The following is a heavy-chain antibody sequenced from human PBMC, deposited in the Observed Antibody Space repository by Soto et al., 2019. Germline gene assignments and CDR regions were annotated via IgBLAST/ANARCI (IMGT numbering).Heavy chain of an antibody. Sequence: VQLVQSGVEVKKPGASVKVSCKASGYTFTSHGISWVRQAPGQGLEWMGWINTYNGNTIYAQKVQGRVTMTTETSTSTAYMELRSLRSDDTAVYYCARDLLYSTRSTVRFDIWGQGTMLTVSS. CDR3: ARDLLYSTRSTVRFDI. D-gene: IGHD6-13*01. J-gene: IGHJ3*02. CDR2: INTYNGNT. V-gene: IGHV1-18*01. CDR1: GYTFTSHG.